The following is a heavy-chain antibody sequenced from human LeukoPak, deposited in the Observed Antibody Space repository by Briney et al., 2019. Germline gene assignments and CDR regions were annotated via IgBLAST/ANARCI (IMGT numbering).Heavy chain of an antibody. V-gene: IGHV1-69*13. CDR2: IIPIFGTA. J-gene: IGHJ6*03. Sequence: SVKVSCKASGGTFSSYAISWVRQAPGQGLEWMGGIIPIFGTANYAQKFQGRVTITADESTSTAYMELSSLRSEDTAVYYCASPGVYDSSGYYYMDVWGKGTTVTVSS. D-gene: IGHD5/OR15-5a*01. CDR3: ASPGVYDSSGYYYMDV. CDR1: GGTFSSYA.